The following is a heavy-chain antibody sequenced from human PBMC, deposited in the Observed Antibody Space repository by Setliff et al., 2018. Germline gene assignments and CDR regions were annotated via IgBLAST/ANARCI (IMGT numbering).Heavy chain of an antibody. J-gene: IGHJ4*02. D-gene: IGHD4-17*01. CDR1: GYSISSSYY. CDR2: IYYSGST. Sequence: SETLSLTCTVSGYSISSSYYWGWIRQPPGKGLEWIGSIYYSGSTYYNPSLKSRVTISVDTSKNQFSLKLSSVTAADTAVYYCARVPGTTVPPDHFDYWGQGTLVTVSS. CDR3: ARVPGTTVPPDHFDY. V-gene: IGHV4-38-2*02.